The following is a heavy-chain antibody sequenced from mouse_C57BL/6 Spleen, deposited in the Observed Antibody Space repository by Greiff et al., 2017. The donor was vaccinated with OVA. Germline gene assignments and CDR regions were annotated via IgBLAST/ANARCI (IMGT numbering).Heavy chain of an antibody. V-gene: IGHV1-80*01. CDR3: AREDSNYESGY. J-gene: IGHJ2*01. D-gene: IGHD2-5*01. CDR1: GYAFSSYW. CDR2: IYPGDGDT. Sequence: VQLQESGAELVKPGASVKISCKASGYAFSSYWMNWVKQRPGKGLEWIGQIYPGDGDTNYNGKFKGKATLTADKSSSTAYMQLSSLTSEDSAVYFCAREDSNYESGYWGQGTTLTVSS.